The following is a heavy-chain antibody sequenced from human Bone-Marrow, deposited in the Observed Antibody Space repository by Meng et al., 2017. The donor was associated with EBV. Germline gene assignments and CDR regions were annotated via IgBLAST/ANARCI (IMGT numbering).Heavy chain of an antibody. V-gene: IGHV1-18*01. J-gene: IGHJ4*02. CDR2: ISAYNGNT. Sequence: VQVGQPGAEVKKPGASVKLSCKASGYTFTSYGISWVRQAPGQGLEWMGWISAYNGNTNYAQKLQGRVTMTTDTSTSTAYMELRSLRSDDTAVYYCARLLIAVAGTYNPLFDYWGQGTLVTVSS. D-gene: IGHD6-19*01. CDR3: ARLLIAVAGTYNPLFDY. CDR1: GYTFTSYG.